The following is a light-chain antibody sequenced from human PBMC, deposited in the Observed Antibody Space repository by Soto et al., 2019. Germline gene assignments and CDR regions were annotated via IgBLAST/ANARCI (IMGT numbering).Light chain of an antibody. V-gene: IGKV1-5*01. CDR1: QVISSW. CDR2: KAS. CDR3: QHYNSYSEA. Sequence: DIQMTQSPSSLSASVGDTVTVSCPASQVISSWLAWYQQKPGRAPNLLIYKASTLQTGVPSRFSGSGSGTEFTLTISSLQPDDFATYYCQHYNSYSEAFGQGTKVDIK. J-gene: IGKJ1*01.